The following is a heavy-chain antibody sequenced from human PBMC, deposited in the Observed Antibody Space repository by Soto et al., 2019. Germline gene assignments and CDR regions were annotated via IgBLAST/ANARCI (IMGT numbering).Heavy chain of an antibody. CDR2: IIPIFGTA. V-gene: IGHV1-69*13. CDR3: ARYSGYDTLAY. Sequence: SAKVSCKASGGTFSIYAISWVRQAPGQGLERMGGIIPIFGTANYAQKFQGRVTITADESTRTAYMELSSLRSEDTAVYYCARYSGYDTLAYWGQGTLVTVSS. D-gene: IGHD5-12*01. CDR1: GGTFSIYA. J-gene: IGHJ4*02.